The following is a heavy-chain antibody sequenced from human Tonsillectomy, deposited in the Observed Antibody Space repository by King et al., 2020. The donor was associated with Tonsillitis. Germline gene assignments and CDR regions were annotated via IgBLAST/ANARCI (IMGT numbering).Heavy chain of an antibody. CDR2: ISSSSSVI. V-gene: IGHV3-48*02. Sequence: VQLVESGGGLVQPGGSLRLSCAASGFTFSTYSMNWVRQAPGKGLEWVSYISSSSSVIYYADSVKGRFTISRDNAKNSLFLQMNSLRDEDTAVYYCAGKSYCWGQGCLVTVSS. CDR1: GFTFSTYS. D-gene: IGHD3-10*01. CDR3: AGKSYC. J-gene: IGHJ4*02.